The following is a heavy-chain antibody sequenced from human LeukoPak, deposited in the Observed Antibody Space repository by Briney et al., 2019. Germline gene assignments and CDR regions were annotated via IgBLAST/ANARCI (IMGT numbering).Heavy chain of an antibody. CDR3: ARALNPLPGTYYFDY. CDR1: GGSISSYY. V-gene: IGHV4-4*07. Sequence: SETLSLTCTVSGGSISSYYWSWIRQPAGKGLDWIGRIYISGSTNYNSSLQSRVTMSVDTSKNQFSLKLTSVTAADTAVYYCARALNPLPGTYYFDYWGQGTLVTVSS. D-gene: IGHD2-15*01. J-gene: IGHJ4*02. CDR2: IYISGST.